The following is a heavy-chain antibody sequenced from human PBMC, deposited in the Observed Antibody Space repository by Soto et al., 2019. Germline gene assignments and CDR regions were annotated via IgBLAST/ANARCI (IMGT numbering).Heavy chain of an antibody. CDR3: ARDPRSVGPETWHAFTL. Sequence: EVRLVESGGGLGQPGGSLRLSCVASGFTFSRYGMNWVRQARGKGLEWVSYIPPSSGTIQYADSLKGRFTTSRDNARDSLDLPGSCLRDEDRAGYYCARDPRSVGPETWHAFTLWGQGTMFTVS. CDR1: GFTFSRYG. CDR2: IPPSSGTI. V-gene: IGHV3-48*02. D-gene: IGHD1-26*01. J-gene: IGHJ3*01.